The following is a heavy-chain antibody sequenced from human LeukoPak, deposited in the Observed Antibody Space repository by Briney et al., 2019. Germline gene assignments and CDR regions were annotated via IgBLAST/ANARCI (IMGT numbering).Heavy chain of an antibody. V-gene: IGHV4-34*01. Sequence: PSETLSLTCAVYGGSFSGYYWSWIRQPPGKGLEWIGEINHSGSTNYNPSLKSRVTISVDTSKNQFSLKLSSVTAADTAVYYCAREGGSYFGYWGQGTLVTVSS. J-gene: IGHJ4*02. CDR3: AREGGSYFGY. CDR2: INHSGST. D-gene: IGHD1-26*01. CDR1: GGSFSGYY.